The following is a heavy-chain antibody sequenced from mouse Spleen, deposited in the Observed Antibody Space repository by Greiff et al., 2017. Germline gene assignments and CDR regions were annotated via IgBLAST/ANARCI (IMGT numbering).Heavy chain of an antibody. D-gene: IGHD1-1*01. Sequence: QVQLKQSGPELVKPGASVKISCKASGYAFSSSWMNWVKQRPGKGLEWIGRIYPGDGDTNYNGKFKGKATLTADKSSSTAYMQLSSLTSEDSAVYFCARETYGSSYDWYFDVWGTGTTVTVSS. CDR1: GYAFSSSW. CDR3: ARETYGSSYDWYFDV. V-gene: IGHV1-82*01. CDR2: IYPGDGDT. J-gene: IGHJ1*03.